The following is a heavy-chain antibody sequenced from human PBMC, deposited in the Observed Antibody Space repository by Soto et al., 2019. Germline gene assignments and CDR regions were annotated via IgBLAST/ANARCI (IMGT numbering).Heavy chain of an antibody. J-gene: IGHJ4*02. D-gene: IGHD6-19*01. CDR3: AKGWQVRGGQFDY. CDR2: ISDSGGTT. CDR1: GFTFSNYV. V-gene: IGHV3-23*01. Sequence: EVQLLESGGNLVQPGGSLRLSCVASGFTFSNYVMSWVRQAPGKGLEWVSGISDSGGTTYSADFVKGRFTISRDNSKNTLYLQMNSLRAEDTAGYYCAKGWQVRGGQFDYWGQGTLVSVSS.